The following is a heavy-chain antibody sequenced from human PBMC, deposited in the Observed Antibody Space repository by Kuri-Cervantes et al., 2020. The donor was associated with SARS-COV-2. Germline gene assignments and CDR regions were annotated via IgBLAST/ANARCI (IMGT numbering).Heavy chain of an antibody. J-gene: IGHJ5*02. V-gene: IGHV5-51*01. D-gene: IGHD6-13*01. CDR1: GYSFTNYW. CDR2: IYPGDSDT. CDR3: ARPSSGHSSSLDL. Sequence: KVSCKASGYSFTNYWVGWVRQMPGKGLEWMGIIYPGDSDTRYSPSFEGQVTISADKSISTAYLQWNSLKASDTAVCYCARPSSGHSSSLDLWGQGTLVTVSS.